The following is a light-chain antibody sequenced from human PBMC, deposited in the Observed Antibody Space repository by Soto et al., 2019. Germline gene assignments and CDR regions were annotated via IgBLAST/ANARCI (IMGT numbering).Light chain of an antibody. CDR1: QSISSY. CDR2: AAS. J-gene: IGKJ4*01. CDR3: QQSYSTPLLT. Sequence: DIQMTQSPSSLSASVGDRVTITCRASQSISSYLNWYQQKPGKAPKLLIYAASSLQSGVPSRFSGSGSGTDFALTISSLQPEDFATYYCQQSYSTPLLTFGVGTKVDSK. V-gene: IGKV1-39*01.